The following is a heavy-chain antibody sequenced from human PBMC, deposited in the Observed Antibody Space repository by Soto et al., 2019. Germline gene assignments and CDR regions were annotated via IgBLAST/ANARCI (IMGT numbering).Heavy chain of an antibody. V-gene: IGHV3-23*01. Sequence: GGSLRLSCAASGFTFSSYAMSWVRQAPGKGLEWVSAISGSGGSTYYADSVKGRFTISRDNSKNTLYLQMNSLRAEDRAVYYCAKAPRKGIIRSGWYFDYWGQGTLVTVSS. CDR2: ISGSGGST. D-gene: IGHD6-19*01. J-gene: IGHJ4*02. CDR3: AKAPRKGIIRSGWYFDY. CDR1: GFTFSSYA.